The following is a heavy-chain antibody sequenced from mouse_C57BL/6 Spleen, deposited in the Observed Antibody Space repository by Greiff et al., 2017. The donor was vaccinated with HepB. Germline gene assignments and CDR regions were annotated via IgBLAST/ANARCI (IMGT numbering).Heavy chain of an antibody. V-gene: IGHV1-26*01. D-gene: IGHD1-1*01. Sequence: EVQLQQSGPELVKPGASVKISCKASGYTFTDYYMNWVKQSHGKSLEWIGDINPNNGGTSYNQKFKGKATLTVDKSSSTAYMELRSLTSEDSAVYYCARTGQLLRVGDYWGQGTTLTVSS. CDR3: ARTGQLLRVGDY. CDR1: GYTFTDYY. CDR2: INPNNGGT. J-gene: IGHJ2*01.